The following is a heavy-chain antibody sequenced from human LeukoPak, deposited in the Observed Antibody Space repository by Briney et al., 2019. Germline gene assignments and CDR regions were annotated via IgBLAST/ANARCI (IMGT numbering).Heavy chain of an antibody. V-gene: IGHV3-23*01. Sequence: GGSLRLSCAASGFTFSSYAMSWVRQAPGKGLEWVSAISGSGGSTYYADSVKGRFTISRDNSKNTLYLQMTSLRAEDTAVYYCAKDKDYGVLGWFDPWGQGTLVTVSS. D-gene: IGHD4-17*01. J-gene: IGHJ5*02. CDR1: GFTFSSYA. CDR3: AKDKDYGVLGWFDP. CDR2: ISGSGGST.